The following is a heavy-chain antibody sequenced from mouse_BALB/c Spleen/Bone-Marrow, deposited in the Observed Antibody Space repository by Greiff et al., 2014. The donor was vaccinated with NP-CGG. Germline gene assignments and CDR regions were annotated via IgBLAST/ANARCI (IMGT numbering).Heavy chain of an antibody. CDR2: IRNKANNLAA. J-gene: IGHJ2*01. Sequence: VQLKQSGGGLVQPGGSMKLSCAASGFTFSDAWMDWVRQSPEKGLEWVAEIRNKANNLAAYFSESVKGRFTISRDDSKSSVYLQINILRPEDTGIYYCTSYYGYYWGQGTTLTVSS. D-gene: IGHD1-2*01. V-gene: IGHV6-6*01. CDR3: TSYYGYY. CDR1: GFTFSDAW.